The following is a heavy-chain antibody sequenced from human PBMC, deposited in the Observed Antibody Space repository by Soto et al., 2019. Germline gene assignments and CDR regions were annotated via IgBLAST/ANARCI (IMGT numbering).Heavy chain of an antibody. J-gene: IGHJ5*02. Sequence: SETLSLAGTVSVASSNGFYWSWMRKSAGKGLEWIGRIYATGTTDYNPSLKSRVMMSVDTSKKQFSLKLRSVTAADTAVYYCVRDGTKTLRDWFDPWGQGMSVTVSS. CDR3: VRDGTKTLRDWFDP. CDR1: VASSNGFY. CDR2: IYATGTT. D-gene: IGHD1-1*01. V-gene: IGHV4-4*07.